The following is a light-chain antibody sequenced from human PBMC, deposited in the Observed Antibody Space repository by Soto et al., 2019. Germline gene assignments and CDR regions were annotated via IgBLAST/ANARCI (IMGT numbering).Light chain of an antibody. CDR3: QQYSDWPLT. CDR1: QTLYNN. Sequence: EIVMTQSPATLSVSPGERATLSCRASQTLYNNLAWYQQKLGQAPRLLIYGASARATDIPARFSGSGSGTEFTLTISGLQSEDFAIYYCQQYSDWPLTFGGGTMLEIK. CDR2: GAS. V-gene: IGKV3-15*01. J-gene: IGKJ4*01.